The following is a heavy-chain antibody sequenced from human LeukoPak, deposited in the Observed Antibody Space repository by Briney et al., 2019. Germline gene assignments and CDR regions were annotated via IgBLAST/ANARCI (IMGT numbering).Heavy chain of an antibody. V-gene: IGHV1-69*04. J-gene: IGHJ5*02. CDR1: GGTFSSDA. Sequence: GASVKVSCKASGGTFSSDAISWVRQAPGQGLEWMGRIVPSINIVNYAQKFQGRVTITANKTTNTAYMELSSLRSEDTAVYYCARGGDDHRNYNRLDPWGQGTLVTVSS. CDR2: IVPSINIV. CDR3: ARGGDDHRNYNRLDP. D-gene: IGHD4-11*01.